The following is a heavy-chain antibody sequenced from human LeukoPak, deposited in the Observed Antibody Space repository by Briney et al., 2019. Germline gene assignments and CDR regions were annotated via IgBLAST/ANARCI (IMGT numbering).Heavy chain of an antibody. J-gene: IGHJ3*02. CDR3: ARDKWSGYYYDAFDI. CDR1: GYTFTGYY. Sequence: ASVKVSCKASGYTFTGYYMHWVRQAPGQGLERMGWINPNSGGTNYAQKFQGRVTMTRDTSISTAYMELSRLRSDDTVVYYCARDKWSGYYYDAFDIWGQGTMVTVSS. V-gene: IGHV1-2*02. CDR2: INPNSGGT. D-gene: IGHD3-22*01.